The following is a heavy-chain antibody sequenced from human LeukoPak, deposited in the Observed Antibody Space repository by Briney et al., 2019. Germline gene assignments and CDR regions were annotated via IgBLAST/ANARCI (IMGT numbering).Heavy chain of an antibody. CDR2: INPNSGGT. V-gene: IGHV1-2*02. CDR1: GYTFTGYY. J-gene: IGHJ4*02. D-gene: IGHD4-17*01. Sequence: ASVKVSCKASGYTFTGYYMHWVRQAPGQGLEWKGWINPNSGGTNYAQKFQGRVTMTRDTSISTAYMELSRLRSDDTAVYYCARVPPMTTVTTYDYWGQGTLVTVSS. CDR3: ARVPPMTTVTTYDY.